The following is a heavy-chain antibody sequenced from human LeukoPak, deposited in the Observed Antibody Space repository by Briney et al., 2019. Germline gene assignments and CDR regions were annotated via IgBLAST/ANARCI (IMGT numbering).Heavy chain of an antibody. CDR2: ISSSSSYI. Sequence: PGGSLRLSCAASGFTFSSYSMNWVRQAPGKGLEWVSSISSSSSYIYYADSVKGRFTISRDNAKNSLYLQMNSLRAEDTAVYYCARDSDGYNPHLYFDYWGQGTLVTASS. CDR1: GFTFSSYS. J-gene: IGHJ4*02. V-gene: IGHV3-21*01. D-gene: IGHD5-24*01. CDR3: ARDSDGYNPHLYFDY.